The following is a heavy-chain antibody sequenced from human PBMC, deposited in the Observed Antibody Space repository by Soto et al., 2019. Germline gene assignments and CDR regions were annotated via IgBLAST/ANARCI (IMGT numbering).Heavy chain of an antibody. CDR2: IINDGRNT. V-gene: IGHV3-74*01. D-gene: IGHD5-18*01. Sequence: EVQLVESGGGLVQPGGSLRLSCAASGFTFSSYWMQWVRQAPGKGLVWVSGIINDGRNTNYADSVKGRFTISRDNARKTMYLQMNSLRVEDTAVYYCARAGYSYGYYFDYWGQGTLVTVSS. CDR1: GFTFSSYW. CDR3: ARAGYSYGYYFDY. J-gene: IGHJ4*02.